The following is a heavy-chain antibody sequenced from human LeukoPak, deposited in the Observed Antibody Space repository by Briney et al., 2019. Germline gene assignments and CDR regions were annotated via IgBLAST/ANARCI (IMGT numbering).Heavy chain of an antibody. Sequence: GGSLRLSCAASGFTVSSNYMSWVRQAPGKGLEWVSVIYSGGSTYYADSVKGRFTISRDNSKNTLYLQMNSLRAEDTAVYYCARVLSDYGDDYYFDYWGQGTLVTVSS. V-gene: IGHV3-53*01. CDR1: GFTVSSNY. CDR2: IYSGGST. J-gene: IGHJ4*02. CDR3: ARVLSDYGDDYYFDY. D-gene: IGHD4-17*01.